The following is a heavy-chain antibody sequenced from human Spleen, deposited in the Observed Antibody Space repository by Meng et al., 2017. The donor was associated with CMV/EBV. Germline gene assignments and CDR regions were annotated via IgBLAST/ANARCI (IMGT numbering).Heavy chain of an antibody. Sequence: SGPTLVKPTQTLTLTCTFSGFSRSTSGVGVGWIRQPPGKALEWLALIYWNDDKRYSPSLKSRLTITKDTSKNQVVLTMTTMDPVDTATYYCAHSTILLYDFWSGYRNYYFDYWGQGTLVTVSS. CDR3: AHSTILLYDFWSGYRNYYFDY. CDR1: GFSRSTSGVG. CDR2: IYWNDDK. V-gene: IGHV2-5*01. J-gene: IGHJ4*02. D-gene: IGHD3-3*01.